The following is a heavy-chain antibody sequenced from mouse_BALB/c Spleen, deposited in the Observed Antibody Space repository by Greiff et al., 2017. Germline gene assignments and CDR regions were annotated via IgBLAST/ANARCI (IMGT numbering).Heavy chain of an antibody. Sequence: QVQLQQPGAELVKPGASVKMSCKASGYTFTSYWMHWVKQRPGQGLEWIGVIDPSDSYTSYNQKFKGKATLTVDTSSSTAYMQLSSLTSEDSAVYYCTREGKSTYPAGFAYWGQGTLVTVSA. V-gene: IGHV1S127*01. CDR1: GYTFTSYW. D-gene: IGHD5-1*01. CDR3: TREGKSTYPAGFAY. CDR2: IDPSDSYT. J-gene: IGHJ3*01.